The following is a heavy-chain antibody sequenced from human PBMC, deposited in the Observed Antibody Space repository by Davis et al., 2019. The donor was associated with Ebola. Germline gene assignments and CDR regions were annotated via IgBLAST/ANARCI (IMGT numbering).Heavy chain of an antibody. D-gene: IGHD1-20*01. CDR2: IYHSGST. V-gene: IGHV4-4*02. CDR1: GGSISSSNW. J-gene: IGHJ4*02. CDR3: ARVPYNWNDGSSDY. Sequence: PSETLSLTCAVSGGSISSSNWWSWVRQPPGKGLEWIGEIYHSGSTNYNPSLKSRVTISVDKSKNQFSLKLSSVTAADTAVYYCARVPYNWNDGSSDYWGQGTLVTVSS.